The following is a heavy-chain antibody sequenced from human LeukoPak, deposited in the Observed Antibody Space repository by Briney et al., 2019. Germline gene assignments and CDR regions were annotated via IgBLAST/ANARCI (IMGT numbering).Heavy chain of an antibody. Sequence: PGGSLRLSCAASGFTFSTYAMSWVRQAPGKGLDWVSGISASSDSTYYAASVKGWFTISRDNSKNTLYLQMNSLGAADTAVYYCAKDRAGYSGARGFDCWGQGTLVTVSS. V-gene: IGHV3-23*01. J-gene: IGHJ4*02. CDR3: AKDRAGYSGARGFDC. D-gene: IGHD5-12*01. CDR1: GFTFSTYA. CDR2: ISASSDST.